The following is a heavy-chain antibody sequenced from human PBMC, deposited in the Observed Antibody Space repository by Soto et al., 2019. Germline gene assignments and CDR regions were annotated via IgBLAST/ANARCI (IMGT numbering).Heavy chain of an antibody. CDR2: INAGNGNT. D-gene: IGHD4-4*01. CDR3: ARDHLHQTGNWFDP. J-gene: IGHJ5*02. Sequence: QVQLVQSGAEVKKPGASVKVSCKASGYTFTSYAMHWVRQAPGQRLEWMGWINAGNGNTKYSQKFQGRVTITRDTSASTAYMELSSLRSEDTAVYYCARDHLHQTGNWFDPWGQGTLVTVSS. CDR1: GYTFTSYA. V-gene: IGHV1-3*01.